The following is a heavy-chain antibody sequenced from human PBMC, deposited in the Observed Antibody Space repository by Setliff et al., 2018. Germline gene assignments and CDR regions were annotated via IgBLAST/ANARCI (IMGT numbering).Heavy chain of an antibody. CDR1: GYTFTGYY. CDR3: ARDPLTTNRRRAFDI. D-gene: IGHD4-17*01. Sequence: ASVKVSCKASGYTFTGYYMHWVRQAPGQGLEWMGGIIPMFGTANYAQKFQGRVTITADESTSTAYMELRSLRSDDTAVYYCARDPLTTNRRRAFDIWGQGTMVTVSS. J-gene: IGHJ3*02. V-gene: IGHV1-69*13. CDR2: IIPMFGTA.